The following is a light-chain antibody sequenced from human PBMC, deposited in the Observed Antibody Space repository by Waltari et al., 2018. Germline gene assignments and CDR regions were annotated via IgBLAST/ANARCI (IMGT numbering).Light chain of an antibody. CDR2: EPS. V-gene: IGLV3-21*02. CDR3: QVWDTSGDQAV. J-gene: IGLJ2*01. CDR1: NIGSYI. Sequence: SFVLTQPPSVSVAPGQPARIACGGNNIGSYIVHWYQQKAGQAPVLVVFEPSDRHSGIPGRLACSKSGNTATLTISRVEVGDEADYYCQVWDTSGDQAVFGAGTKLTVL.